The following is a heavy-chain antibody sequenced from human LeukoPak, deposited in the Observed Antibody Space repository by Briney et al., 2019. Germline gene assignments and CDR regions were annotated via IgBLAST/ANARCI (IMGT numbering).Heavy chain of an antibody. CDR3: TRAELLRYFEH. CDR1: GFTFTSYA. J-gene: IGHJ1*01. CDR2: IKSKTDGGTT. V-gene: IGHV3-15*01. D-gene: IGHD1-26*01. Sequence: PGGSLRLSCAASGFTFTSYAMSWVRQAPGKGLEWVGRIKSKTDGGTTDYPAPVKGRFTISRDDSKNTLYLQMNSLKTEDTAVYYCTRAELLRYFEHWGQGTLVTVSS.